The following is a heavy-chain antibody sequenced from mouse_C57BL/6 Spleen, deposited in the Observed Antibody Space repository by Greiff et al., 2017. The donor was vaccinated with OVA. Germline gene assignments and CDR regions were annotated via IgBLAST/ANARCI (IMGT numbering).Heavy chain of an antibody. J-gene: IGHJ4*01. D-gene: IGHD1-1*01. CDR2: IRSKSNNYAT. Sequence: EVQLVESGGGLVQPKGSLKLSCAASGFSFNTYAMNWVRQAPGKGLEWVARIRSKSNNYATYYADSVKDRFTISRDESDSMLYLQMKNLKTEDTAMYYGVRPYYYYGSSVYAMDYWGQGTSVTVSS. V-gene: IGHV10-1*01. CDR1: GFSFNTYA. CDR3: VRPYYYYGSSVYAMDY.